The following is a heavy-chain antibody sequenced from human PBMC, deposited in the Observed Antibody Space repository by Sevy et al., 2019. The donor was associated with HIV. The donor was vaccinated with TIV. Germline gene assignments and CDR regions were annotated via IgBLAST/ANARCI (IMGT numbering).Heavy chain of an antibody. CDR2: IQSKTDGGTT. CDR1: GFTFSSAC. V-gene: IGHV3-15*01. Sequence: GGSLRVSCAASGFTFSSACMSWVRQAPGKGLEWVGRIQSKTDGGTTDYAASVKGRFTISRDDSVNTLYLQMNSLTTDDTAVYYCTTDTSTGYFDWLLDFDYRGQGTLVTVSS. CDR3: TTDTSTGYFDWLLDFDY. D-gene: IGHD3-9*01. J-gene: IGHJ4*02.